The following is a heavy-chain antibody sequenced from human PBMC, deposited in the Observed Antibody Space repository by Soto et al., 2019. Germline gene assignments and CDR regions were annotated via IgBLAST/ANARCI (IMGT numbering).Heavy chain of an antibody. CDR1: GGSFSGYY. CDR2: INHSGRT. J-gene: IGHJ4*01. D-gene: IGHD1-26*01. CDR3: ARGWEWEPHFDY. V-gene: IGHV4-34*01. Sequence: QVQLQQWGAGLLKPSETLSLTCAVYGGSFSGYYWNWIRKPPGKGLEWIGEINHSGRTNYNPSLKRRVTISVDRSKNQFSLKLSSVTAADTAVYYCARGWEWEPHFDYWGHGTLVTVSS.